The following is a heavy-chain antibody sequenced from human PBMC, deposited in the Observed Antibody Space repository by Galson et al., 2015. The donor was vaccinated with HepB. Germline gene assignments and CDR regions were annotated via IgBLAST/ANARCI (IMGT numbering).Heavy chain of an antibody. Sequence: SLRLSCEASGFTFSSYTMNWVRQTPGTGLQWLSFISTNGDTIHYADSVKGRFTISRDNAKNPLYLQINSLRADDTAVYYCARADSWSGYRVDPWGQGTLVTVSS. CDR1: GFTFSSYT. CDR2: ISTNGDTI. D-gene: IGHD3-3*01. CDR3: ARADSWSGYRVDP. J-gene: IGHJ5*02. V-gene: IGHV3-48*04.